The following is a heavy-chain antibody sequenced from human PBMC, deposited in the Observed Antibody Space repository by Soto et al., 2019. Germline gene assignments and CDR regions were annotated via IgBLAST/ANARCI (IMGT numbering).Heavy chain of an antibody. D-gene: IGHD6-19*01. CDR3: ARAVAVPADLDS. Sequence: QVQLVQSGAEEKKPGASVKVSCKASGYTFTGYAMHWVRQAPGQRLEWMGWINAGNGNTKYSQKFQGRVTITRDTSASTAYMELSSLRSEDTAVYYCARAVAVPADLDSWGQGTLVTVSS. CDR2: INAGNGNT. V-gene: IGHV1-3*05. CDR1: GYTFTGYA. J-gene: IGHJ4*02.